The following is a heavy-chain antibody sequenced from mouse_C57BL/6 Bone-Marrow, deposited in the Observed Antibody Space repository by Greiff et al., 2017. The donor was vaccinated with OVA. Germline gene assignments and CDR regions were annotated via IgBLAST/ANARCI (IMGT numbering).Heavy chain of an antibody. CDR1: GYTFTSYW. J-gene: IGHJ3*01. V-gene: IGHV1-52*01. Sequence: QVQLQQPGAELVRPGSSVKLSCKASGYTFTSYWMHWVKQRPIQGLEWIGNIDPSDSETHYNQKFKDKATLTVDKSSSTAYMQLSSLTSEDSAVYYCARHSSGYEFAYWGQGTLVTVSA. CDR3: ARHSSGYEFAY. D-gene: IGHD3-2*02. CDR2: IDPSDSET.